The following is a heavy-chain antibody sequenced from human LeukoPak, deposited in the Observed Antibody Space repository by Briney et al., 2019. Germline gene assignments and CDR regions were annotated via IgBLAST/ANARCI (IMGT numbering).Heavy chain of an antibody. CDR2: IYSGGTT. CDR3: AREVKPPGIAVPGTGDY. Sequence: PGGSLRLSCAASGFTVSSNYLSWVRPTPGMGLEWVSIIYSGGTTYYADSVKGRFTISRDYSKNTLYLQMNSLRAEDTAVYYCAREVKPPGIAVPGTGDYWGQGTLVTVSS. J-gene: IGHJ4*02. CDR1: GFTVSSNY. V-gene: IGHV3-53*01. D-gene: IGHD6-19*01.